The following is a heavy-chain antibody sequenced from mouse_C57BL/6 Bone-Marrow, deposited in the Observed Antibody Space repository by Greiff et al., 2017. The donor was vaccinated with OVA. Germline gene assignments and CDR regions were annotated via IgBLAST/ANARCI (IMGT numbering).Heavy chain of an antibody. D-gene: IGHD1-1*01. J-gene: IGHJ4*01. Sequence: QVQLQQSGAELVKPGASVKISCKAYGYAFSSYWMNWVKQRPGKGLEWIGQIYPGDGDTNYNGKFKGKATLTADKSSSTAYMQLSSLTSEDSAVYFCARSGYYGSSYVYAMDYWGQGTSVTVSS. CDR1: GYAFSSYW. CDR3: ARSGYYGSSYVYAMDY. CDR2: IYPGDGDT. V-gene: IGHV1-80*01.